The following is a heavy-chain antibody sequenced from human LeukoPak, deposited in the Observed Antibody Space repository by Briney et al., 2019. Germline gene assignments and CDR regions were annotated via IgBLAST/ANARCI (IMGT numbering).Heavy chain of an antibody. CDR1: GFTFSSYA. D-gene: IGHD6-6*01. Sequence: GGSLRLSCAASGFTFSSYAMSWVRQATGQGLEWMGWMNPNSGNTGYAQKFQGRATMTRNTSISTAYMELSSLRSEDTAVYYCARYGSSDYWGQGTLVTVSS. CDR2: MNPNSGNT. J-gene: IGHJ4*02. CDR3: ARYGSSDY. V-gene: IGHV1-8*02.